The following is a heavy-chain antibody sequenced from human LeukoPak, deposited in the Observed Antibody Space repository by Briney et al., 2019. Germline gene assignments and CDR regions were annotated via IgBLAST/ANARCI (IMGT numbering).Heavy chain of an antibody. CDR1: GFTFSNAW. CDR2: IKSKTDGGTT. J-gene: IGHJ6*03. CDR3: TTGSWDIAAAGTTYYYYYYMDV. Sequence: GGSLRLSCAASGFTFSNAWMSWVRQAPGKGLEWVGRIKSKTDGGTTDYAAPVKGRFTISRDDSKNTLYLQMNSLKTEDTAVYYCTTGSWDIAAAGTTYYYYYYMDVWGKGTTVTVSS. V-gene: IGHV3-15*01. D-gene: IGHD6-13*01.